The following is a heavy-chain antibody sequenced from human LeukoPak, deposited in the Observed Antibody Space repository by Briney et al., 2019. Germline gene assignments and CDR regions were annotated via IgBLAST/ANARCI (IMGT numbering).Heavy chain of an antibody. D-gene: IGHD1-26*01. CDR3: ARDDSGSYFY. Sequence: GGSLRLSCAAPGFTFSSFWMSWVRQAPGKGLEWVANIKLDGSAKYYVDSVKGRFTISRDNAKNSLYLQMNSLGAEDTAVHYCARDDSGSYFYWGQETLVTVSS. V-gene: IGHV3-7*01. CDR1: GFTFSSFW. CDR2: IKLDGSAK. J-gene: IGHJ4*02.